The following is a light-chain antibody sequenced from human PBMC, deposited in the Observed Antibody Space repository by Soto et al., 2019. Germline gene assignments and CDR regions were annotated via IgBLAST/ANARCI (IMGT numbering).Light chain of an antibody. Sequence: EVVMTHSPGTLSLSPCERATLSSRASQTVRNNYLAWYQQKPGQAPKLLIYDASSRATGIPDRFSGGGSGTDFILTISRLEPEDFAVYYCQQFSSYPLTFGGGTKVDIK. CDR1: QTVRNNY. CDR2: DAS. CDR3: QQFSSYPLT. J-gene: IGKJ4*01. V-gene: IGKV3-20*01.